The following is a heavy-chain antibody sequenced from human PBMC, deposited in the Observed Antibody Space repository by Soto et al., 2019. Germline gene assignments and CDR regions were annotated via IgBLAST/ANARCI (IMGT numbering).Heavy chain of an antibody. CDR3: ARDGLAEGYSAGFDP. V-gene: IGHV1-18*04. J-gene: IGHJ5*02. CDR1: GYNFNSYG. D-gene: IGHD3-22*01. Sequence: QVQLVQSGAEVKKPGASVKVSCKASGYNFNSYGISWVRHAPGQGLEWMGWISAYNGNTNYAQKLQGRVIMTTDTPTSTAYMELRSLRSDDTAVYYCARDGLAEGYSAGFDPWGQGTLVTVSS. CDR2: ISAYNGNT.